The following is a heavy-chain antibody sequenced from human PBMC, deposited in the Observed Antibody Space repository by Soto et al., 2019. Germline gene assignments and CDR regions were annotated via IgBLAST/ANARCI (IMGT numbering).Heavy chain of an antibody. CDR1: GGSISSGGYY. Sequence: QVQLQESGPGLVKPSQTLSLTCTVSGGSISSGGYYWSWIRQHPGKGLEWIGYTDYSGRTYYNPSRKSRVTLSLDPPKNHFSLNLCSVTAPDTAVYYCALLCRRHYSYSYGMDVWGQGTTVTVSS. J-gene: IGHJ6*02. CDR3: ALLCRRHYSYSYGMDV. CDR2: TDYSGRT. V-gene: IGHV4-31*03.